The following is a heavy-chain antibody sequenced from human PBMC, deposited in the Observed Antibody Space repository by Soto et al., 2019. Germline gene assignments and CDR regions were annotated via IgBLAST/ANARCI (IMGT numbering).Heavy chain of an antibody. V-gene: IGHV4-30-4*02. CDR1: GGSISSVDYY. CDR2: IHYSRGT. Sequence: SETLSLTCTVSGGSISSVDYYWSWIRQPPGKGLEWVGHIHYSRGTDYNPSLKSRLTMSLDTSQNQFSLKLNSVTAADTAVYFCARVPSPFDFYYAMDVWGQGTTVTVSS. D-gene: IGHD3-16*01. CDR3: ARVPSPFDFYYAMDV. J-gene: IGHJ6*02.